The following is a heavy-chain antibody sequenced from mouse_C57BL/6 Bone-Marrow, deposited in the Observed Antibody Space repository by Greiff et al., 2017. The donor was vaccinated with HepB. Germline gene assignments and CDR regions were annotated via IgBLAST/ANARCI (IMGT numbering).Heavy chain of an antibody. Sequence: EVKLVESGGGLVQPGGSLSLSCAASGFTFTDYYMSWVRQPPGKALEWLGFIRNKANGYTTEYSASVKGRFTISRDNSQSILYLQMNALRAEDSATYYCARYKSGTGAMDYWGQGTSVTVSS. D-gene: IGHD4-1*01. CDR3: ARYKSGTGAMDY. CDR1: GFTFTDYY. V-gene: IGHV7-3*01. CDR2: IRNKANGYTT. J-gene: IGHJ4*01.